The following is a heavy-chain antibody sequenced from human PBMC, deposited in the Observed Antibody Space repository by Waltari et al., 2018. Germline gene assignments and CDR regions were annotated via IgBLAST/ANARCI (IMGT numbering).Heavy chain of an antibody. CDR3: ARGRGYSYGYTDY. V-gene: IGHV3-48*01. CDR2: ISSTGNTV. D-gene: IGHD5-18*01. J-gene: IGHJ4*02. Sequence: EVQLVESGGGLVQPGGSLRLSCTASGFTISSYSMNWVRQAPWKGLEWVSYISSTGNTVDYADAVKGRFTISRDKAKTSLYLQMTSLRAEATAVYYCARGRGYSYGYTDYWGQGTLVTVSS. CDR1: GFTISSYS.